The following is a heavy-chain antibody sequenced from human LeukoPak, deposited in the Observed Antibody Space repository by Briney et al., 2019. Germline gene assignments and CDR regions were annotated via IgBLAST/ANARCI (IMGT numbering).Heavy chain of an antibody. V-gene: IGHV4-34*01. CDR3: ARGRREMATVDWFDP. Sequence: SGTLSLTCAVYGGSFSGYYWSWIRQPPGKGLEWIGEINHSGSTNYNPSLKSRVTISVDTSKNKFSLKLSSVTAADTAVYYCARGRREMATVDWFDPWGQGTLVTVSS. CDR1: GGSFSGYY. CDR2: INHSGST. D-gene: IGHD5-24*01. J-gene: IGHJ5*02.